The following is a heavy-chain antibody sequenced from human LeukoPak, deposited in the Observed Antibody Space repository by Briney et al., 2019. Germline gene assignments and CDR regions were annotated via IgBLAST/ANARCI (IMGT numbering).Heavy chain of an antibody. CDR3: ASGRLGVYETNYYYGMDV. CDR1: GYTFTSYG. V-gene: IGHV1-18*01. CDR2: ISAYNGNT. J-gene: IGHJ6*02. Sequence: GASVKVSGKASGYTFTSYGISWVRQAPGQGLEWMGWISAYNGNTNYAQKLQGRVTMTTDTSTSTAYMELRSLRSDDTAVYYCASGRLGVYETNYYYGMDVWGQGTTVTVSS. D-gene: IGHD5/OR15-5a*01.